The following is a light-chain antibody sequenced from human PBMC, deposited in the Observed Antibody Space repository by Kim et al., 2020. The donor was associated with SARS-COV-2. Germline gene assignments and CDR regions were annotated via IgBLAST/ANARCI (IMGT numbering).Light chain of an antibody. CDR3: QQRRTWPLT. CDR1: QSIGDW. J-gene: IGKJ4*01. CDR2: DAS. Sequence: LYPGRRATPSRRGSQSIGDWLAWYQQRSGQAPRLLIYDASIRATGIPARFSGSGSGTDFTLTISSLEPEDFAVYYCQQRRTWPLTFGGGTKVDIK. V-gene: IGKV3-11*01.